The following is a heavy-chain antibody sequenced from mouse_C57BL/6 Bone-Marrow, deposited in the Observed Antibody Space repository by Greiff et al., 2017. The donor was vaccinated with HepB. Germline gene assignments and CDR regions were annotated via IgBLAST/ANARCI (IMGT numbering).Heavy chain of an antibody. CDR1: GYTFTSYG. D-gene: IGHD1-1*01. CDR3: ARLDTTVVA. Sequence: QVQLQQSGAELARPGASVKLSCKASGYTFTSYGISWVKLRTGQGLEWIGEIYPRSGTTYYNEKFKGKATRTADKSSSTAYMELRSLTAEDAAVYFCARLDTTVVAWGQGTLVTVSA. V-gene: IGHV1-81*01. J-gene: IGHJ3*02. CDR2: IYPRSGTT.